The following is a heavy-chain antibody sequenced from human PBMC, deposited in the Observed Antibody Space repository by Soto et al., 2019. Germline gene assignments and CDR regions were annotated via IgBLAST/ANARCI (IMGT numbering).Heavy chain of an antibody. CDR3: ARGAREGVVAEAGALDY. J-gene: IGHJ4*02. CDR2: IIPIFGTA. Sequence: QVQLVQSGAEVKKPGSSVKVSCKASGGTFSSYAISWVRQAPGQGLEWMGGIIPIFGTANYAQKFQGRVTITADESTRTAYLERSSLRFEDTAVYYCARGAREGVVAEAGALDYWGQRTLVTVSS. CDR1: GGTFSSYA. V-gene: IGHV1-69*01. D-gene: IGHD6-13*01.